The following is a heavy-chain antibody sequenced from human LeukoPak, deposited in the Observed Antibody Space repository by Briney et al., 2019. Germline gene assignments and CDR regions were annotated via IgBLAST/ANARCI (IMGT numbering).Heavy chain of an antibody. D-gene: IGHD6-13*01. CDR3: AREGSSSWNNWFDP. V-gene: IGHV3-11*01. CDR1: GFTFSDYY. CDR2: ISSSGSTI. J-gene: IGHJ5*02. Sequence: GGSLRLSCAASGFTFSDYYMSWIRQAPGKGLEWVSYISSSGSTIYYADSVKGRFTISRDNAKNSLYLKMNSLRAEDTAVYYCAREGSSSWNNWFDPWGQGTLVTVSS.